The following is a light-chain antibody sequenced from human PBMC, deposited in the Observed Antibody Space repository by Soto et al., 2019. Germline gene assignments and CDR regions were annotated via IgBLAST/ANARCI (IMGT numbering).Light chain of an antibody. J-gene: IGKJ2*01. CDR3: QQYNSYPYT. V-gene: IGKV1-5*01. CDR1: QSISSW. Sequence: DIQMTQSPSTLSASVGQRLTITCRARQSISSWLAWYQQIPGKAPKFLIYDASTLESGVPSRFSGSGSGTEFTLTISSLQPDDFATYYCQQYNSYPYTFGQGTKLEIK. CDR2: DAS.